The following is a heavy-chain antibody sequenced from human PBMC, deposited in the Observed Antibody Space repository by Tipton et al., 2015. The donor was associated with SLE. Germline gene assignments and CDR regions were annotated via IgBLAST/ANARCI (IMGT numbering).Heavy chain of an antibody. CDR1: GGSLSSHY. J-gene: IGHJ6*03. CDR2: IYYCGST. D-gene: IGHD6-13*01. CDR3: ARVSSSWYLYYYYYMDV. Sequence: TLSLTCTVSGGSLSSHYWSWIRQPPGKGLAWIGYIYYCGSTNYNPPPKSRVTISVDTSKNQFSLKLSSVTAADTAVYYCARVSSSWYLYYYYYMDVWGKGTTVTVSS. V-gene: IGHV4-59*11.